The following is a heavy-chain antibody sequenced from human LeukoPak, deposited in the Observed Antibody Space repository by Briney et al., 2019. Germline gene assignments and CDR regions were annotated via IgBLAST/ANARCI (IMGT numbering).Heavy chain of an antibody. CDR2: INPSGGST. CDR3: ARGDVVVPHTQGQWLDP. V-gene: IGHV1-46*01. D-gene: IGHD2-2*01. Sequence: ASVKVSCKASGYTFTSYYMHWVRQAPGQGLEWMGIINPSGGSTSYAQKFQGRVTMTRDTSTSTVYMELSSLRSEDTAVYYCARGDVVVPHTQGQWLDPWGQGTLVTVSS. CDR1: GYTFTSYY. J-gene: IGHJ5*02.